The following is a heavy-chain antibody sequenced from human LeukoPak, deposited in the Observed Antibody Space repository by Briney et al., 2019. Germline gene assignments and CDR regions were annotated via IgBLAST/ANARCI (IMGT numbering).Heavy chain of an antibody. CDR1: GGSISSGGYS. J-gene: IGHJ4*02. Sequence: SETLSLTCAVSGGSISSGGYSWSWIRQPPGKGLEWIGEINHSGSTNYNPSLKSRVTISVDTSKNQFSLKLSSVTAADTAVYYCASSPNDYSNYWGQGTLVTVSS. D-gene: IGHD4-11*01. CDR2: INHSGST. CDR3: ASSPNDYSNY. V-gene: IGHV4-34*01.